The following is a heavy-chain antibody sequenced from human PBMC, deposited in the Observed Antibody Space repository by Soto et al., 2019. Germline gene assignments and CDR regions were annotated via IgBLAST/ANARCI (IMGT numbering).Heavy chain of an antibody. V-gene: IGHV3-48*02. CDR2: ISSSSSTI. D-gene: IGHD6-19*01. CDR3: AREAGTWHLPLNWFDP. Sequence: EVQLVESGGGLVQPGGSLRLSCAASGFTFSSYSMNWVRQARGKGLEWVSYISSSSSTIYYADSVKGRFTISRDNAKNSLYLQMNSLRDEDTAVYYCAREAGTWHLPLNWFDPWGQGTLVTVSS. J-gene: IGHJ5*02. CDR1: GFTFSSYS.